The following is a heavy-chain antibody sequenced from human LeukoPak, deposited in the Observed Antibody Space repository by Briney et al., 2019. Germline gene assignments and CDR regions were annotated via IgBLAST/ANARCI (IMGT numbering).Heavy chain of an antibody. V-gene: IGHV4-59*01. CDR1: GGSISSYY. D-gene: IGHD1-26*01. Sequence: SETLSLTCTVSGGSISSYYWSWIRQPPGKGLEWIGYLYYSGSPNYNPSLKSRVTISVDTAKNQFSLKLSSVTAADTAVYYCARDVGRGYIDYWGQGNLVTVSS. J-gene: IGHJ4*02. CDR3: ARDVGRGYIDY. CDR2: LYYSGSP.